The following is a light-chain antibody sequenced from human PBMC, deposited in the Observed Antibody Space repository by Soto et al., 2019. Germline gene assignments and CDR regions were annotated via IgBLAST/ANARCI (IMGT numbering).Light chain of an antibody. CDR1: QNVSNW. CDR2: KAS. Sequence: DVAMTQSPSTLPTSIGDRVTINCRASQNVSNWLAWYQQKPGKAPKLLIYKASRLESGVPSRFSASGSGTDFTLTINSLQSDDFVTYFCQQYSKESTFGQGTKLEIK. J-gene: IGKJ2*01. V-gene: IGKV1-5*03. CDR3: QQYSKEST.